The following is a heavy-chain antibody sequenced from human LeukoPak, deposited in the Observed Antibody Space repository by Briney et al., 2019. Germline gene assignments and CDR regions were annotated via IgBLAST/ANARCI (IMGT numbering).Heavy chain of an antibody. J-gene: IGHJ2*01. CDR3: AKDRTVVPLAYWYFDL. D-gene: IGHD2-2*01. CDR1: GFTFSSHA. V-gene: IGHV3-23*01. Sequence: GGSLRLSCAASGFTFSSHAMTWFRQGPGKGLEWVSSIYVGGDSTFYADSVKGRFTIFRDNSKYTLDLEMNSLRVEDSGMYYCAKDRTVVPLAYWYFDLWGRGTLVTVSS. CDR2: IYVGGDST.